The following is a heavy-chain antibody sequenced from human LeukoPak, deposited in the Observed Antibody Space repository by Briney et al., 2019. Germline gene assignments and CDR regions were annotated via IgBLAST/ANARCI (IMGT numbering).Heavy chain of an antibody. V-gene: IGHV4-59*12. J-gene: IGHJ4*02. CDR2: IYYSGST. CDR3: AREPRARLFDY. D-gene: IGHD1-14*01. Sequence: SETLSLTCTVSGGSISSYYWSWIRQPPGKGLEWIGYIYYSGSTNYNPSLKSRVTISVDTSKNQFSLKLSSVTAADTAVYYCAREPRARLFDYWGQGTLVTVSS. CDR1: GGSISSYY.